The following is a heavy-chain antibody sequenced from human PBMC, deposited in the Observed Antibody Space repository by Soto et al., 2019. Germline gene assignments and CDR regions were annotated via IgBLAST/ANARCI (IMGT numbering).Heavy chain of an antibody. CDR1: SDPFTSYY. Sequence: XPVKVSCKAPSDPFTSYYINWVRQAPGQGLEWMGVINPHGGSTAYAQKFKGRVTLTRDTSASTVYMEVSSLTSEDTAMYYCARSSGGNFGIIIEGTNWFAPCGQGTLVTVSS. CDR2: INPHGGST. D-gene: IGHD1-26*01. J-gene: IGHJ5*02. CDR3: ARSSGGNFGIIIEGTNWFAP. V-gene: IGHV1-46*01.